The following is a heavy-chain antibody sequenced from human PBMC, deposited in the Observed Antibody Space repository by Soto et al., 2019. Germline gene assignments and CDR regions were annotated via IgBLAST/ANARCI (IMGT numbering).Heavy chain of an antibody. V-gene: IGHV4-39*01. Sequence: QLQLQESGPGLVKPSETLSLTCAVSGGSVSSGGNYWVWIRQSPGKGLEWIGSVHDTGTTHYNPSLTSRVTISGDTSKDQFSLNVNSVTAADTAVYYCARGLSSPSAAGVWGQGTLVTVSS. CDR3: ARGLSSPSAAGV. J-gene: IGHJ4*02. CDR1: GGSVSSGGNY. D-gene: IGHD6-6*01. CDR2: VHDTGTT.